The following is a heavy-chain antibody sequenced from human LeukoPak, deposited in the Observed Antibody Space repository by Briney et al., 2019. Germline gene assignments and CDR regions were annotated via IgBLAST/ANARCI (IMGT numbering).Heavy chain of an antibody. Sequence: ASVKVSCKASGYSFTNYYMHWVRQAPGQGLEWMGIINHSGGTTSYTQKFQGRVTMTRDTSTSTVYMELSSLRSEDTAVYYCARARQLPFDYWGQGTLVTVSS. CDR2: INHSGGTT. V-gene: IGHV1-46*01. J-gene: IGHJ4*02. CDR3: ARARQLPFDY. D-gene: IGHD1-26*01. CDR1: GYSFTNYY.